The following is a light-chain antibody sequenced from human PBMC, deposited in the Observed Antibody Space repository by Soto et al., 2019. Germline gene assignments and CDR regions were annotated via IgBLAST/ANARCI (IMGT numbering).Light chain of an antibody. V-gene: IGKV3-15*01. J-gene: IGKJ1*01. Sequence: EIVMTQSPATLSVSPGERATLSCRASQSVSSNLAWYQQKPGQAPRLLIYGASTRATGIPARFSGSGSGTESLLTISSLQSEDFAVYYCQQYNNWPRTFGQGTKVEIK. CDR2: GAS. CDR3: QQYNNWPRT. CDR1: QSVSSN.